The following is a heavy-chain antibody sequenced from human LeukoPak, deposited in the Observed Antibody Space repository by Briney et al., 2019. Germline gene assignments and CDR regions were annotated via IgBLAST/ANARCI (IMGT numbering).Heavy chain of an antibody. J-gene: IGHJ4*02. CDR2: IIPIFGTA. CDR3: ARGVLMVYAPYYFDY. V-gene: IGHV1-69*05. D-gene: IGHD2-8*01. CDR1: GGTFSSYA. Sequence: SVKVSCKASGGTFSSYAISWVRQAPGQGLEWMGGIIPIFGTANYAQKFQGRVTITTDESTSTAYMELSSLRSEDTAVYYCARGVLMVYAPYYFDYWGQGTLVTVSS.